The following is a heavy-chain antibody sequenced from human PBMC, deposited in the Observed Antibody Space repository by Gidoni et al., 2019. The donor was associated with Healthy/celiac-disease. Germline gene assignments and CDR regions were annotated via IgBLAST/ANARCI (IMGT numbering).Heavy chain of an antibody. J-gene: IGHJ5*02. V-gene: IGHV1-69*01. D-gene: IGHD6-6*01. CDR2: IIPIFGTA. CDR1: GGTFSSYA. Sequence: VQLVQSGGEVKQPGSSETVACKASGGTFSSYAISWARQAPGQGLEWMGGIIPIFGTATYAQTFQGRVTITADESTSTAYMELSSLRSEDTAVYYCARDYHSSSFPSRLFDPWGQGTLVTVSS. CDR3: ARDYHSSSFPSRLFDP.